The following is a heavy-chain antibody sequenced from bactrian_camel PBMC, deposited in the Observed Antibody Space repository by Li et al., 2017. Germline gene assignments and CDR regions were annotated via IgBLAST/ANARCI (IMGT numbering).Heavy chain of an antibody. Sequence: VQLVESGGGSVQAGGSLRLSCAASGGTGRWMAWFRQAPGKEREGVAAIDRDGERTASADSVKGRFTISRDNAKRTVYLQMNSLKPEDTAMYYCAADEEEYLGQCAAVIAGTVAGYNYTYWGQGTQVTVS. J-gene: IGHJ4*01. V-gene: IGHV3-3*01. CDR1: GGTGRW. D-gene: IGHD6*01. CDR2: IDRDGERT. CDR3: AADEEEYLGQCAAVIAGTVAGYNYTY.